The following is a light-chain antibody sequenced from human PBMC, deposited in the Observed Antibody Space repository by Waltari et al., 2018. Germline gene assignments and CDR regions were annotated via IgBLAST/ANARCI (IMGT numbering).Light chain of an antibody. J-gene: IGLJ3*02. CDR3: LVSYSGALWV. Sequence: QAVVTQEPSLTVSPGGTVTLTCGSRSGPVPSGHYPYWFQQKPGQAPRTLIYDTRNKHSWTPARFSGSLLGGKAALTLSGAQPDDEATYYCLVSYSGALWVFGGGTKLTVL. CDR1: SGPVPSGHY. CDR2: DTR. V-gene: IGLV7-46*01.